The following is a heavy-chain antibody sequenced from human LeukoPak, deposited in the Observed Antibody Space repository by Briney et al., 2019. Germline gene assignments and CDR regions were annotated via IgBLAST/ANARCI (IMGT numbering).Heavy chain of an antibody. Sequence: GGSLRLSCAASGFTFSSYAMSWVRQAPGKGLEWVSAISGSGGSTYYADSVKGRFTISRDNSKNTLYLQMNSLRAEDTAVYYCAKSWSRNYYYYMDVWGKGTTVTVSS. D-gene: IGHD3-3*01. CDR2: ISGSGGST. J-gene: IGHJ6*03. CDR3: AKSWSRNYYYYMDV. CDR1: GFTFSSYA. V-gene: IGHV3-23*01.